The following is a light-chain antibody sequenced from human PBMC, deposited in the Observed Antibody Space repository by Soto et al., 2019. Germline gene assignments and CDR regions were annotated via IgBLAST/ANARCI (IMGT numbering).Light chain of an antibody. J-gene: IGKJ1*01. CDR2: DAS. CDR1: ESISTD. CDR3: QQRTKWPPSWT. V-gene: IGKV3-11*01. Sequence: EIVLTQSPATLSLSPGESATISCRAIESISTDLAWYQQKPGQAPRLLIYDASKRASGIPVRFSGSGSGTDFTLTISGLEPEDFAVYYCQQRTKWPPSWTFGQGTKVDNK.